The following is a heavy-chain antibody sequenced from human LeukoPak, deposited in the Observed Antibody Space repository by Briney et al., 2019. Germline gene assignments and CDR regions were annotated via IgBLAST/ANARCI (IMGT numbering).Heavy chain of an antibody. CDR1: GFTVNNNY. V-gene: IGHV3-33*08. CDR2: IWYDGSNE. Sequence: PGGSLRLSCAASGFTVNNNYMSWVRQAPGKGLEWVAVIWYDGSNEYYADSVKGRFTISRDNSKNTLYLQMNSLRVEDTAVYHCARVGYSTSWYSATNWGQGTLVSVSS. CDR3: ARVGYSTSWYSATN. J-gene: IGHJ4*02. D-gene: IGHD6-13*01.